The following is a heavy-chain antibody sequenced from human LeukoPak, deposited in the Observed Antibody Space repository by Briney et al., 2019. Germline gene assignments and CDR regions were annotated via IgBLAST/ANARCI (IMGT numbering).Heavy chain of an antibody. CDR3: ARHCSSTSCYAFDI. J-gene: IGHJ3*02. CDR1: GGSISSSSYY. CDR2: IYYSGST. D-gene: IGHD2-2*01. V-gene: IGHV4-39*07. Sequence: PSETLSLTCTVSGGSISSSSYYWGWIRQPPGKGLEWIGSIYYSGSTYYNPSLKSRVTISVDTSKNQFSLKLSSVTAADTAVYYCARHCSSTSCYAFDIWGQGTMDTVSS.